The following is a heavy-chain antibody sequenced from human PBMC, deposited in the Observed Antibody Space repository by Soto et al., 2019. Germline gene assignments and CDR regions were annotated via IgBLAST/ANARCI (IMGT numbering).Heavy chain of an antibody. CDR1: GYTFTSYY. J-gene: IGHJ4*02. D-gene: IGHD2-15*01. Sequence: QVQLVQSGAEVKKPGASVKVSCKASGYTFTSYYMHWVRQAPGQGLEWMGIINPSAGSTSYAQKFQGRGTMTRDPSTSTVYMELSSLRSEDTAVYYCARVYCSGGGCYGIDYWGQGTLVTVSS. CDR3: ARVYCSGGGCYGIDY. CDR2: INPSAGST. V-gene: IGHV1-46*01.